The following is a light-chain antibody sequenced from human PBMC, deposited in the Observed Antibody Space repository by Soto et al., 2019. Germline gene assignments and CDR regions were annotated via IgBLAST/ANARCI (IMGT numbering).Light chain of an antibody. CDR2: EVT. CDR1: SSDVGGYNY. CDR3: SSYAASNKVHFV. V-gene: IGLV2-8*01. J-gene: IGLJ3*02. Sequence: QSVLTQPPSASGSPGQSVTISCTGTSSDVGGYNYVSWYQQYPGRAPKLMIYEVTKRPSGVPDRFSGSKSGNTASLTVSGLQAEDEADYYCSSYAASNKVHFVFFGGTKVTVL.